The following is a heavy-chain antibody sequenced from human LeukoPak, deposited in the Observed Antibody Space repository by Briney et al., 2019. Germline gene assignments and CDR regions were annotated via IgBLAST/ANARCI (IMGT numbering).Heavy chain of an antibody. Sequence: SETLSLTCTVSGGSISSYCWSWIRQPPGKGLEWIGYIYYSGSANYNPSLKSRVTISVDTSKNQFSLKLSSVTAADTAVYYCARATRGYAVYYFDYWGQGTLVTVSS. D-gene: IGHD5-12*01. CDR2: IYYSGSA. J-gene: IGHJ4*02. CDR1: GGSISSYC. CDR3: ARATRGYAVYYFDY. V-gene: IGHV4-59*01.